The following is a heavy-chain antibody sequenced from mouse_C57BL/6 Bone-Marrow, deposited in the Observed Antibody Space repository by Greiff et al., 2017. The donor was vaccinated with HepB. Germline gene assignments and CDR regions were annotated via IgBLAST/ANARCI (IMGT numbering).Heavy chain of an antibody. CDR1: GFSLTSYG. Sequence: VKLQESGPGLVQPSQSLSITCTVSGFSLTSYGVHWVRQSPGKGLEWLGVIWSGGSTDYNAAFISRLSISKDNSKSQVFFKMNSLQADDTAIYYCARNSHYSNRGGAMDYWGQGTSVTVSS. J-gene: IGHJ4*01. D-gene: IGHD2-5*01. CDR2: IWSGGST. V-gene: IGHV2-2*01. CDR3: ARNSHYSNRGGAMDY.